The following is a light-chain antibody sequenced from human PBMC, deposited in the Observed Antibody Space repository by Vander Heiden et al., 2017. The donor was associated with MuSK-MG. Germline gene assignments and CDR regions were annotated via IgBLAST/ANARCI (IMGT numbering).Light chain of an antibody. CDR2: WAS. Sequence: DIVMTQSPDSLAVSLGERATSNCKSSQSVLYSSNNKNYLAWYQQKPGQPPKLLISWASTRESGVPDRFSGSGSGTDFTLTISSLQAEDVAVYYCQQYYSTPFTFGPGTKVDIK. J-gene: IGKJ3*01. CDR3: QQYYSTPFT. V-gene: IGKV4-1*01. CDR1: QSVLYSSNNKNY.